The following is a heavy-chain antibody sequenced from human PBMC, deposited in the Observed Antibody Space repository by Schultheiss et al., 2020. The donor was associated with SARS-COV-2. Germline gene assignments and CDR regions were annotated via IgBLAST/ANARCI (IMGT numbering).Heavy chain of an antibody. Sequence: GGSLRLSCAASGFTVSSNYMSWVRQAPGKGLEWVSVIYSGGSTYYADSVKGRFTISRDNSKNTLYLQMNSLRAEDTAVYYCARDYGGFSMVHFAAYYYYGMDVWGQGTTVTVSS. J-gene: IGHJ6*02. CDR1: GFTVSSNY. V-gene: IGHV3-66*01. D-gene: IGHD3-10*01. CDR2: IYSGGST. CDR3: ARDYGGFSMVHFAAYYYYGMDV.